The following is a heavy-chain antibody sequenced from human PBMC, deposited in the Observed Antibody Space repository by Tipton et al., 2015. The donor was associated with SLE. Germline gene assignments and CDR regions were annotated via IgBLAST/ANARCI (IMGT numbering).Heavy chain of an antibody. CDR3: ARDRAYCGGDCYHGAFDI. J-gene: IGHJ3*02. CDR2: INHSGST. V-gene: IGHV4-34*01. CDR1: GGSFSGYY. D-gene: IGHD2-21*01. Sequence: TLSLTCAVYGGSFSGYYWSWIRQPPGKGLEWIGEINHSGSTNYNPSLKSRVTISVDTSKNQFSLKLSSVTAADTAVYYCARDRAYCGGDCYHGAFDIWGQGTMVTVSS.